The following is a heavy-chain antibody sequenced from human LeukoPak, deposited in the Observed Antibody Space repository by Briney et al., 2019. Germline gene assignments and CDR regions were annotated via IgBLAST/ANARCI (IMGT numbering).Heavy chain of an antibody. D-gene: IGHD3-9*01. CDR1: GVILSTYG. Sequence: GGSLRLSCVASGVILSTYGMHWVRQAPGKGLEWVAFIRYDGGNQYDADSVKGRFTISRDNSKNTLYLQMNSLRAEDTAVYYCARDGNVLRYFDWPQKYYYYMDVWGKGTTVTVSS. J-gene: IGHJ6*03. CDR2: IRYDGGNQ. V-gene: IGHV3-30*02. CDR3: ARDGNVLRYFDWPQKYYYYMDV.